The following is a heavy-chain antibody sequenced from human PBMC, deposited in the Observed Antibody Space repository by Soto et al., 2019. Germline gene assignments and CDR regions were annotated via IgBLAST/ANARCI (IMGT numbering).Heavy chain of an antibody. V-gene: IGHV3-30*18. CDR3: AKGRGYSSSSASWFDP. CDR1: GFTFSSYG. D-gene: IGHD6-6*01. CDR2: ISYDGSNK. J-gene: IGHJ5*02. Sequence: GGSLRLSCAASGFTFSSYGMHWVRQAPGKGLEWVAVISYDGSNKYYADSVKGRFTISRDNSKNTLYLQMNSLRAEDTAVYYCAKGRGYSSSSASWFDPWGQGTLVTVSS.